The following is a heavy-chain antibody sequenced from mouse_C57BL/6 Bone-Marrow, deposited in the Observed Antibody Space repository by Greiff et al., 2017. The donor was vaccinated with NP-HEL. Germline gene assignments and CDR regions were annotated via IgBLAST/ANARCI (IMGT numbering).Heavy chain of an antibody. Sequence: EVQLQESGPELVKPGASVKIPCKASGYTFTDYNMDWVKQSHGKSLEWIGDINPNNGGTIYNQKFKGKATLTVDKSSSTAYMELRSLTSEDTAVYYCAREIYYYGSSLLFDYWGQGTTLTVSS. CDR2: INPNNGGT. CDR1: GYTFTDYN. V-gene: IGHV1-18*01. D-gene: IGHD1-1*01. J-gene: IGHJ2*01. CDR3: AREIYYYGSSLLFDY.